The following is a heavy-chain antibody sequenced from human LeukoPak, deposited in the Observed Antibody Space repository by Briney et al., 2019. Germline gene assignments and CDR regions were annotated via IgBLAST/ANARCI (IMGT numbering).Heavy chain of an antibody. CDR3: ARNINYPGGGDY. D-gene: IGHD5-24*01. CDR1: GGSFSGYY. J-gene: IGHJ4*02. CDR2: INHSGST. V-gene: IGHV4-34*01. Sequence: SETLSLTCAVYGGSFSGYYWSWIRQPPGKGLEWIGEINHSGSTNYNPSLKSRVTISVDTSKNQFSLKLSSVTAADTAVYYCARNINYPGGGDYWGQGTLVTVSS.